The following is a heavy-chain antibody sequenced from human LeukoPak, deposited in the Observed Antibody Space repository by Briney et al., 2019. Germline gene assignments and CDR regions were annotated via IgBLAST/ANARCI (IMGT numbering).Heavy chain of an antibody. CDR1: GFTFSSYW. D-gene: IGHD5-24*01. V-gene: IGHV3-74*01. Sequence: SGGSLRLSCAASGFTFSSYWMHWVRQVPGKGLVWVSRINRDGSSISYADSVKGRFTISRDSAKNTLYLQMNSLTAEDTAVYYCASVYKHGMDVWGQGTTVIVSS. J-gene: IGHJ6*02. CDR3: ASVYKHGMDV. CDR2: INRDGSSI.